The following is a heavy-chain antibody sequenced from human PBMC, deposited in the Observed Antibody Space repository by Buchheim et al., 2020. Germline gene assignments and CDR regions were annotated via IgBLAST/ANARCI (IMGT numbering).Heavy chain of an antibody. CDR3: TREPPTTTDAFDI. CDR2: INPSDGYT. V-gene: IGHV1-46*03. CDR1: GYTFTNYL. J-gene: IGHJ3*02. D-gene: IGHD4-11*01. Sequence: QVQLVQSGAEVKKPGASVKVSCKASGYTFTNYLIHWVRQAPGHGLELMEMINPSDGYTYLAQKFQGRVTVTSDTSTSTVYMELSSLRSEDTAVYYCTREPPTTTDAFDIWGQGT.